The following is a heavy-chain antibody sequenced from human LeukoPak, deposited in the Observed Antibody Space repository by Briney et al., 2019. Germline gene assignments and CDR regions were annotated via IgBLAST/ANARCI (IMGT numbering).Heavy chain of an antibody. Sequence: SQTLSLTCTVSGGSISSGNYYWGWIRQPAGTGLEWIGLIYTSGSTNYNPSLKSRVTISADTSKNQFSLKLSSVTAADTAVYYCARDLGYYYDSSGYAFDIWGQGTMVTVSS. D-gene: IGHD3-22*01. CDR2: IYTSGST. CDR1: GGSISSGNYY. J-gene: IGHJ3*02. V-gene: IGHV4-61*02. CDR3: ARDLGYYYDSSGYAFDI.